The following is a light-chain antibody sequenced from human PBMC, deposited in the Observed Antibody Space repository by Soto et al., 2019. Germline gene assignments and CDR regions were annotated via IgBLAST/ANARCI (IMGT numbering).Light chain of an antibody. V-gene: IGKV1-5*01. J-gene: IGKJ1*01. CDR1: QTISSW. CDR3: QQYNAYSRT. CDR2: DAS. Sequence: DIQMTQSPSTLSGSVGDRVTITCRASQTISSWLAWYQQKPGTAPKLLIYDASSLESGVPSRFSGSRSGTEFTLNISSLQPDDFATYYCQQYNAYSRTFGQGTKVDIK.